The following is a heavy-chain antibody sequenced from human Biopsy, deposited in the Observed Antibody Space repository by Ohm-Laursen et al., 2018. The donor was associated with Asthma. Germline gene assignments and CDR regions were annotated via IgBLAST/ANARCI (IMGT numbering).Heavy chain of an antibody. V-gene: IGHV2-70*04. CDR3: TRHNDY. D-gene: IGHD1-14*01. J-gene: IGHJ4*02. CDR1: GFSLSSSGAN. CDR2: IDWEEDK. Sequence: TQTLTLTSSFSGFSLSSSGANVNWIRQPPGKALEWLARIDWEEDKLYSTSLRTRLTISKGSSEDQVVLTMTNMGPVDTATYYCTRHNDYWGPGILVTVSS.